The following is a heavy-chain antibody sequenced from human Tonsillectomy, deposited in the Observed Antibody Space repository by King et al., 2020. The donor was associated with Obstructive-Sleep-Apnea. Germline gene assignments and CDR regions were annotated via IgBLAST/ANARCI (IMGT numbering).Heavy chain of an antibody. V-gene: IGHV1-18*04. Sequence: VQLVESGSEVKKPGASVKVSCKASGYTFTSNDITWVRQDPGQELEWMGWISVSNGSTNYAQKFQGRVTMTTETSTRTAYMELRSLRSDDTATYYCARDLGEPISGWFDPWGQGTLVTVSS. J-gene: IGHJ5*02. CDR2: ISVSNGST. D-gene: IGHD1-26*01. CDR1: GYTFTSND. CDR3: ARDLGEPISGWFDP.